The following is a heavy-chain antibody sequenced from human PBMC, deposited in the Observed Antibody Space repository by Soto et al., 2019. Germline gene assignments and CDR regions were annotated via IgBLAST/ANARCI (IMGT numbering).Heavy chain of an antibody. V-gene: IGHV3-23*01. J-gene: IGHJ6*02. CDR2: ISGSGGTT. CDR1: GFTFSSYS. CDR3: AKGGVGYYDSTGYYLYYYYGMAV. D-gene: IGHD3-22*01. Sequence: EVQLLESGGGLVQPGGSLRLSCAASGFTFSSYSMIWVRQAPGKGLEWVSAISGSGGTTYYADSVKGRFTISRNTSKNPLYLQMNSLGAEGTAVYYCAKGGVGYYDSTGYYLYYYYGMAVWGQGNTVTVSS.